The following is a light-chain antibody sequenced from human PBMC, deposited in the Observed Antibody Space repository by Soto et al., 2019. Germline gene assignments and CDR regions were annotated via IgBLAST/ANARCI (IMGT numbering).Light chain of an antibody. Sequence: EIVMTQSPATLSVSQGERATLSCRTSQSVSSNLAWYQQKPGQAPRLLIHGASTRATGIPARFSGSGSGTEFTLTISSLQSEDFAVYYCQQYNNWPPLTFGGGTKVDIK. CDR3: QQYNNWPPLT. CDR1: QSVSSN. V-gene: IGKV3-15*01. J-gene: IGKJ4*01. CDR2: GAS.